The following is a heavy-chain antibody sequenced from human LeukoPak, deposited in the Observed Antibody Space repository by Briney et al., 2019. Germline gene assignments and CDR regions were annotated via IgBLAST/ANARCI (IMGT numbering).Heavy chain of an antibody. CDR2: IIPIFGTA. CDR1: GGTFISYA. J-gene: IGHJ3*02. Sequence: ASVKVSCKASGGTFISYAISWVRQAPGQGLEWMGRIIPIFGTANYAQKFQGRVTITTDESTSTAYMELSSLRSEDTAVYYCARDDVVGARLRDAFDIWGQGTMVTVSS. D-gene: IGHD1-26*01. CDR3: ARDDVVGARLRDAFDI. V-gene: IGHV1-69*05.